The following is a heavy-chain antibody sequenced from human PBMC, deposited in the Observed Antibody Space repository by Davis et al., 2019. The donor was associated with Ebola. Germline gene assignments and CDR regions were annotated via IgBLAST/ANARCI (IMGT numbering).Heavy chain of an antibody. J-gene: IGHJ2*01. CDR3: ARTTGDWYFDL. Sequence: SQTLSLTCGLYGASFSDYFWSWFRQTPGKGLEWIGEINHRGRTYYNPSLRSRVTISIDTSGNHFSLMLRSVTAADTAVYYCARTTGDWYFDLWGRGTLVTVSS. V-gene: IGHV4-34*01. CDR2: INHRGRT. D-gene: IGHD1-1*01. CDR1: GASFSDYF.